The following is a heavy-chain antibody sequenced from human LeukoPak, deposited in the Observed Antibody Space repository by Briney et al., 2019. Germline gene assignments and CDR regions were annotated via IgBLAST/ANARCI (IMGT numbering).Heavy chain of an antibody. V-gene: IGHV3-33*01. CDR3: ARAVGPFDY. J-gene: IGHJ4*02. Sequence: GRFLRLSCATSGFTFSTYGIHWVRQAPGKGLEWVAAIWPDGSYKYYADSVKGRFTISRDNSKNTVYLQMNTLRDEDTAVYYCARAVGPFDYWGQGTLVTVSS. D-gene: IGHD3-16*01. CDR2: IWPDGSYK. CDR1: GFTFSTYG.